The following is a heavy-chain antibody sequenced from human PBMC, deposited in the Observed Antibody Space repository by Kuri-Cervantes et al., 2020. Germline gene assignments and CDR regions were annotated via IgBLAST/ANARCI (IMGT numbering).Heavy chain of an antibody. CDR3: ARRNYYGMDV. CDR2: IYYSGST. CDR1: GGSISSSCYY. V-gene: IGHV4-39*07. Sequence: ESLKISCTVSGGSISSSCYYWGWIRQHPGKGLEWIGSIYYSGSTNYNPSLKSRVTISVDTSKNQFSLKLSSVTAADTAVYYCARRNYYGMDVWGQGNPGHRLL. J-gene: IGHJ6*02.